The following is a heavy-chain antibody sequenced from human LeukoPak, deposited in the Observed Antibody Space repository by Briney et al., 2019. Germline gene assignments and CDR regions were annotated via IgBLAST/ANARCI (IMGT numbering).Heavy chain of an antibody. CDR1: GYTFTGYY. Sequence: ASVKVSCKASGYTFTGYYMHWVRQAPGQGLEWMRWINPNSGGTNYAQKFQGRVTMTRDTSISTAYMELSRLRSDDTAVYYCARVGPYYDFWSGYYHQDDYWGQGTLVTVSS. CDR3: ARVGPYYDFWSGYYHQDDY. J-gene: IGHJ4*02. D-gene: IGHD3-3*01. V-gene: IGHV1-2*02. CDR2: INPNSGGT.